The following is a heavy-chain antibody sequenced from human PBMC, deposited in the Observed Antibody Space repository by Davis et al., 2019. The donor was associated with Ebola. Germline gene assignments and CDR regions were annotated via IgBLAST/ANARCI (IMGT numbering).Heavy chain of an antibody. CDR3: TRTRGHYDYVWGTYRPVYFDY. Sequence: GESLKISCAASGFTFSTYYITWVRQAPGKGLEWVGFIRSKPYGGTTEYAASVRGRFTISRDDSKSIAYLQMNSLKTEDTAVYYCTRTRGHYDYVWGTYRPVYFDYWGQGTLVTVSS. V-gene: IGHV3-49*04. D-gene: IGHD3-16*02. CDR1: GFTFSTYY. CDR2: IRSKPYGGTT. J-gene: IGHJ4*02.